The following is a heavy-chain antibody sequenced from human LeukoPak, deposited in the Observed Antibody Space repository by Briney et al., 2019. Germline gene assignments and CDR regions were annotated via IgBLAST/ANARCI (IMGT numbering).Heavy chain of an antibody. D-gene: IGHD2-2*01. CDR1: GFTFSSYA. CDR3: ARGDQPLLY. J-gene: IGHJ4*02. Sequence: GGSLRLSCAASGFTFSSYAMHWVRQAPGKGLEYVSAISSNGGSTHYANSVKGRFTVSRDNSKNTLYLQMGSLRAEDMAVYYCARGDQPLLYWGQGTLVTVSS. V-gene: IGHV3-64*01. CDR2: ISSNGGST.